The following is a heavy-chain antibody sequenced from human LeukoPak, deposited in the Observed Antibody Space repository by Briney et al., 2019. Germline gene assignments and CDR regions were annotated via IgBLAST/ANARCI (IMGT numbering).Heavy chain of an antibody. Sequence: KASETLSLTCTVSGGSISSGGYYWSWIRQHPGKGLEWIGYIYYSGSTYYNPSLKSRVTISVDTSKNQFSLKLSSVTAADTAVYYCARETYYYDSSGYYFDYWGQGTLVTVSS. CDR3: ARETYYYDSSGYYFDY. CDR1: GGSISSGGYY. V-gene: IGHV4-31*03. J-gene: IGHJ4*02. CDR2: IYYSGST. D-gene: IGHD3-22*01.